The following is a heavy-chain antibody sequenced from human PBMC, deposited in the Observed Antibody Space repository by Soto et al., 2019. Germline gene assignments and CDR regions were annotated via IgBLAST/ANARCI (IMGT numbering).Heavy chain of an antibody. D-gene: IGHD3-3*01. CDR3: ARDGLYDFWSGNRLQFDY. J-gene: IGHJ4*02. Sequence: ASVKVSCKASGYTFTGYYMHWVRQAPGQGLEWMGWINPNSGGTNYAQKFQGRVTMTRDTSISTAYMELSRLRSDDTAVYYCARDGLYDFWSGNRLQFDYWGQGTLVTSPQ. CDR1: GYTFTGYY. CDR2: INPNSGGT. V-gene: IGHV1-2*02.